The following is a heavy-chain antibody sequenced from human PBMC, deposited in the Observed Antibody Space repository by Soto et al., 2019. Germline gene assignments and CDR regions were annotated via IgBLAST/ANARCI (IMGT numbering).Heavy chain of an antibody. Sequence: QVQLQQWGAGLLKPSETLSLTCAVYGGSFSGYYWSWIRQPPGKGLEWIGEINHSGSTNYTPSLKPRATISVDTSKNQVSLQLSSVTAADTAVYYCARVSGIYYYGMDVWGPGTTVTVSS. CDR1: GGSFSGYY. V-gene: IGHV4-34*01. CDR2: INHSGST. J-gene: IGHJ6*02. CDR3: ARVSGIYYYGMDV. D-gene: IGHD3-10*01.